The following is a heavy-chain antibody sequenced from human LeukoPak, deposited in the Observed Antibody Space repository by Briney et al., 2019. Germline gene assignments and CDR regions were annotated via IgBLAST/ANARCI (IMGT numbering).Heavy chain of an antibody. CDR1: GFTFSSYG. Sequence: GGSLRLSCAACGFTFSSYGMHWVRQAPGKGLEWVAVISYDGSNKYYADSVKGRFTISRDNSKNTLYLQMNSLRAEHAALYYCAKLGIAAAGTAFDIWGQGTMVTVSS. D-gene: IGHD6-13*01. V-gene: IGHV3-30*18. J-gene: IGHJ3*02. CDR3: AKLGIAAAGTAFDI. CDR2: ISYDGSNK.